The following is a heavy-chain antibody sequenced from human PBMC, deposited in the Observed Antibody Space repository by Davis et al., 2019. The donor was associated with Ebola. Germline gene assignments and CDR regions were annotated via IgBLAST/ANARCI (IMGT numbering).Heavy chain of an antibody. V-gene: IGHV4-34*01. J-gene: IGHJ4*02. CDR1: GGSFRGYY. CDR3: ARALASGYDSSRRPFDY. CDR2: INHSGST. D-gene: IGHD5-12*01. Sequence: SETLSLTCAVYGGSFRGYYWSWIRQPPGKGLEWIGEINHSGSTNYNPSLQSRVTISVDTSKNQFSLKLSSVTAADTAVYYCARALASGYDSSRRPFDYWGQGTLVTVSS.